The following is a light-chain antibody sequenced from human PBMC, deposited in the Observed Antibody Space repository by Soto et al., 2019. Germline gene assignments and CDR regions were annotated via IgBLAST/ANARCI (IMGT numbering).Light chain of an antibody. V-gene: IGKV3-15*01. Sequence: EIVLTQSPATLSLSPGERATLSCRASQSVSSNLVWYQQKPGQAPRLLIYGASTRATGIPARFSGSGSGTEFTLTISSLQSEDFAVYYCQQYNDWPPTWTFGQGTKVGIK. CDR2: GAS. CDR1: QSVSSN. J-gene: IGKJ1*01. CDR3: QQYNDWPPTWT.